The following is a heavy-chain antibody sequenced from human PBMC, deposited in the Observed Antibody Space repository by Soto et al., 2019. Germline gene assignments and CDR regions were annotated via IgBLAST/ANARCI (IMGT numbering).Heavy chain of an antibody. D-gene: IGHD3-22*01. CDR3: ARALLSHSSASRGYDSYFHAMDV. Sequence: QVQLVQSGAEVKKPGSSVKVSCKASGGTFSSLDINWVRQAPGQGLEWMGGIIPISETTNYAQIFKGRVSIVADISTSTAYMALSRVRSEGTAVSYCARALLSHSSASRGYDSYFHAMDVWGQGTRVTVSS. V-gene: IGHV1-69*06. CDR2: IIPISETT. CDR1: GGTFSSLD. J-gene: IGHJ6*02.